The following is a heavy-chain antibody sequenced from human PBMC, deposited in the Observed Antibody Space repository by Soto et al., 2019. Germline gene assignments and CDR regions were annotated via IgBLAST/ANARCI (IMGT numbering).Heavy chain of an antibody. V-gene: IGHV4-59*01. CDR2: IYYSGST. CDR3: ARRAYYYDSSGYYFNWFDP. Sequence: SETLSLTCTVSGGSISSYYWSWIRQPPGKGLEWIGYIYYSGSTNYNPSLKSRVTISVDTSKNQFSLKLSSVTAADTAVYYCARRAYYYDSSGYYFNWFDPWGQGTLVTVS. J-gene: IGHJ5*02. CDR1: GGSISSYY. D-gene: IGHD3-22*01.